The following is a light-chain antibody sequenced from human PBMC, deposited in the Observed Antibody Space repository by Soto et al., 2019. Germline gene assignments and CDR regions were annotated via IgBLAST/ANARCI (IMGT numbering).Light chain of an antibody. CDR1: QSISSW. Sequence: DIQMTQSPSTLSASVGDRVTITCRASQSISSWLAWYQQKPGKAPKLLIYKASTLEGGVPSRFSGSGSGTGFTLTISSLQPDDFATYYCQQYDTYPWTFGQGTKVDVK. CDR2: KAS. V-gene: IGKV1-5*03. J-gene: IGKJ1*01. CDR3: QQYDTYPWT.